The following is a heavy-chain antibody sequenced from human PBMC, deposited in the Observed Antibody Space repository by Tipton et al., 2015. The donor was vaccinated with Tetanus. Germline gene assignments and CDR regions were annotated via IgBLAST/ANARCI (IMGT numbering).Heavy chain of an antibody. CDR1: GGSFSGYY. CDR3: ARSDERGYCSGGSCYSIGNYGMDV. CDR2: INHSGST. V-gene: IGHV4-34*01. Sequence: LRLSCAVYGGSFSGYYWSWIRQPPGKGLEWIGEINHSGSTNYNPSLKSRVTISVDTSKNQFSLKLSSVTAADTAVYYCARSDERGYCSGGSCYSIGNYGMDVWGQGTTVTVSS. D-gene: IGHD2-15*01. J-gene: IGHJ6*02.